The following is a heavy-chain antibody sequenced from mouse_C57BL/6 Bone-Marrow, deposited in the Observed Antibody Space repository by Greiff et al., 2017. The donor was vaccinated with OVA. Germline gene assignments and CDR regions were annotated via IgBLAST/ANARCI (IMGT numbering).Heavy chain of an antibody. J-gene: IGHJ2*01. CDR2: IDPEDGET. D-gene: IGHD2-4*01. CDR1: GFNIKDYY. CDR3: ARQDDYPYYFDY. Sequence: VQLQQSGAELVKPGASVKLSCTASGFNIKDYYMHWVKQRTEQGLEWIGRIDPEDGETKYAPNFQGKATITADTSSNTAYLQLSSLTSEDTSVYYCARQDDYPYYFDYWGQGTTLTVSS. V-gene: IGHV14-2*01.